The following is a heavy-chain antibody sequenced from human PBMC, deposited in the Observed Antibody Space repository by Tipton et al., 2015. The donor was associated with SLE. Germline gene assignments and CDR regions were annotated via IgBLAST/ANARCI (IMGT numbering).Heavy chain of an antibody. J-gene: IGHJ4*02. D-gene: IGHD5-12*01. CDR1: GGSVSSQY. V-gene: IGHV4-59*02. CDR2: ISYNGGT. CDR3: ARGKRGYDLVFDY. Sequence: TLSLTCTVSGGSVSSQYWSWIRQAPGKGLEWIGFISYNGGTNSNPSLNIRVSISVDTTKNQFSLKLSSVTAADTAVYYFARGKRGYDLVFDYWGQGTLVTVSS.